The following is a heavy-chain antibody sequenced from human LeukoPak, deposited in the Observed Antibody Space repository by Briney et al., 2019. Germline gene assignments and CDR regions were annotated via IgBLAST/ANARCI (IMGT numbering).Heavy chain of an antibody. Sequence: GRSLRLSCAASGFTFSSYAMHWVRQAPGKGLEWVAVISYDGSNKYYADSVKGRFTISRDNSKNTLYLQMNSLRAEDTAVYYCASPSDYGDYYYFDYWGQGTLVTVSS. D-gene: IGHD4-17*01. CDR2: ISYDGSNK. CDR3: ASPSDYGDYYYFDY. CDR1: GFTFSSYA. V-gene: IGHV3-30-3*01. J-gene: IGHJ4*02.